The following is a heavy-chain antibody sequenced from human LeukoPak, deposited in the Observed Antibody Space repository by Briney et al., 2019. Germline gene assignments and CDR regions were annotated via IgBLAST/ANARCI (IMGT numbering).Heavy chain of an antibody. V-gene: IGHV3-23*01. Sequence: GGSLRLSCAASGFTFSSYAMSWVRQAPGKGLEWASAISGSGGSTYYADSVKGRFTISRDNSKNTLYLQMNSLRAEDTAVYYCAKDPRVAATSYYFDYWGQGTLVTVSS. J-gene: IGHJ4*02. CDR1: GFTFSSYA. CDR2: ISGSGGST. D-gene: IGHD2-15*01. CDR3: AKDPRVAATSYYFDY.